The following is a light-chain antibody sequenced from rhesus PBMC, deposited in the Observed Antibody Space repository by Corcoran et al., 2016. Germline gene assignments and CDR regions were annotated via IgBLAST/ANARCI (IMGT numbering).Light chain of an antibody. J-gene: IGLJ6*01. CDR2: ADR. CDR3: QVWDSSINDV. CDR1: NIGGKY. Sequence: SYELTQPPSVSAASGQTARIACGGDNIGGKYVHWYQQKPAQAPVLVISADRQRPSGIPERFSGSNSGNTATLTISGVEAGDEADYYCQVWDSSINDVFGSGTKLTVL. V-gene: IGLV3-25*01.